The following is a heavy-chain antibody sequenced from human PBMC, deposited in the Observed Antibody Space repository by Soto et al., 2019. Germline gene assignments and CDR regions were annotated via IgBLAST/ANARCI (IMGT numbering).Heavy chain of an antibody. V-gene: IGHV1-2*02. J-gene: IGHJ3*02. CDR2: INPNSGGT. D-gene: IGHD3-10*01. CDR3: ATYGSGSGYAFDI. Sequence: ASVKVSCKASGYTFTGYYMHWVRQAPGQGLEWMGWINPNSGGTNYAQKFQGRVTMTRDTSISTAYTELSRLRSDDTAVYYCATYGSGSGYAFDIWGQGTMVTVSS. CDR1: GYTFTGYY.